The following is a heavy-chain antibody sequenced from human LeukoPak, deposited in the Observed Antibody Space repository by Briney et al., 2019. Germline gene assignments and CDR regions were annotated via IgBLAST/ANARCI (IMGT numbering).Heavy chain of an antibody. CDR1: EFTFRSYE. D-gene: IGHD3-10*01. CDR2: ISNSDTTI. V-gene: IGHV3-48*03. CDR3: ARGLVGYYAMDV. Sequence: GGSLRLSCAASEFTFRSYEMNWVRQAPGKGLEWISYISNSDTTIDYADSVKGRFTISRDNAKNSLYLQMNSLGVEDTAVYYCARGLVGYYAMDVWGQGTTVTVSS. J-gene: IGHJ6*02.